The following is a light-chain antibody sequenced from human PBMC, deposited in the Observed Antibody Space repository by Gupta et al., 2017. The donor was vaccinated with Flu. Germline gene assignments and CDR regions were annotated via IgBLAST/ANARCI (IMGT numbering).Light chain of an antibody. CDR2: PGS. CDR1: TSRIGDFYC. Sequence: QSALTQPRSVTGTPGQSVTMSCTGSTSRIGDFYCVSWYHQRPGEAPQLILSPGSQRAAGGAHRFSASKSGNTAALTISGLQPVDEGDYFCCSFWGSGTWIFGAGTTLTVL. V-gene: IGLV2-11*01. CDR3: CSFWGSGTWI. J-gene: IGLJ3*02.